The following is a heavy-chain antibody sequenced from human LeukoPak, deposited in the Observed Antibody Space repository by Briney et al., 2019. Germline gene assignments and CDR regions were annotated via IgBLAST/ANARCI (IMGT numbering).Heavy chain of an antibody. V-gene: IGHV4-39*07. D-gene: IGHD1-26*01. CDR3: ARGLGGSYRFSYFDY. CDR2: IYYSGST. Sequence: PSETLSLTCTVSGGSISSSSYYWGWIRQPPGKGLEWIGSIYYSGSTYYNPSLKSRVTISVDTSKNQFSLKLSSVTAADTAVYYCARGLGGSYRFSYFDYWGQGTLVTVSS. CDR1: GGSISSSSYY. J-gene: IGHJ4*02.